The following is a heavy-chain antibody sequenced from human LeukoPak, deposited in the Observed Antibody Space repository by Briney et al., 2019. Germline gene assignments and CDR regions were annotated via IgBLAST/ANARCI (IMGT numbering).Heavy chain of an antibody. Sequence: PGGSLRLSCAAPGFTFSSYGIHWVRQAPGKGLEWVAFIRYDGSNKHYADSVKGRFTISRDKSKNTVYLQMNSLRAEDTAVYYCARGIPSSSWFHAFDIWGQGTMVTVSS. CDR2: IRYDGSNK. CDR1: GFTFSSYG. J-gene: IGHJ3*02. V-gene: IGHV3-30*02. D-gene: IGHD6-13*01. CDR3: ARGIPSSSWFHAFDI.